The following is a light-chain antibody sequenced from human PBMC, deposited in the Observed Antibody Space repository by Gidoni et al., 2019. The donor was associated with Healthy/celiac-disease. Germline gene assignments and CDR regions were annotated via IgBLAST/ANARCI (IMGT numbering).Light chain of an antibody. CDR2: EGS. CDR3: MQSRQLPRT. V-gene: IGKV2D-29*01. J-gene: IGKJ4*02. Sequence: DIVMTQTPLSLSVTPGQPASITCKSSESVLHSVGMTYLYWYLQQPGQPPQLLSYEGSNRFSGVPDRFSGGGAGTVFTPNISRVADEDVGFYYRMQSRQLPRTFGGGTKVESK. CDR1: ESVLHSVGMTY.